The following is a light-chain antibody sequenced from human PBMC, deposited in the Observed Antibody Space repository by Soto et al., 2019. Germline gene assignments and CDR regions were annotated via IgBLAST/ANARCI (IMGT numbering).Light chain of an antibody. CDR2: DSS. Sequence: EIVLTQSPATLSLSPGERATLSCRASQSVRNQLAWYQQKPGQAPRLLIYDSSNRATGIPGRFSGSGSGTDCPLTFSRLGPEDFAVNYCQRRSNWPWTFGQGTKVEIK. CDR3: QRRSNWPWT. V-gene: IGKV3-11*01. CDR1: QSVRNQ. J-gene: IGKJ1*01.